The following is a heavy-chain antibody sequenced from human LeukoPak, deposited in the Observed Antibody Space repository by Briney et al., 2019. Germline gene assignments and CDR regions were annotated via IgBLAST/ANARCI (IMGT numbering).Heavy chain of an antibody. CDR3: AKDGRGVDYFDY. CDR2: ISGSGGST. Sequence: GSLXLSCAASGFTFSSYAMGWVRQAPGEGLEWVSSISGSGGSTYYADSVKGRFTISRDNSKNTLSLQINSLRAEDTAVYYCAKDGRGVDYFDYWGQGTLVTVSS. CDR1: GFTFSSYA. J-gene: IGHJ4*02. D-gene: IGHD2-8*01. V-gene: IGHV3-23*01.